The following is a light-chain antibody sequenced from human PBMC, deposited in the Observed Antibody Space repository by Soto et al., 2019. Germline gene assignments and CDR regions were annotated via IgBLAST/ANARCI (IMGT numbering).Light chain of an antibody. CDR3: QQTYRTPGT. J-gene: IGKJ2*01. V-gene: IGKV1-39*01. CDR2: SAY. CDR1: QSISNY. Sequence: DIQMTQSPSSLSASVGDRVTITCRASQSISNYLNWYQQKPGKAPKLLIYSAYSLHSGFPLRFSGSGSGTDFTLTISNLQPEDFATYYCQQTYRTPGTFGQGTKLEIK.